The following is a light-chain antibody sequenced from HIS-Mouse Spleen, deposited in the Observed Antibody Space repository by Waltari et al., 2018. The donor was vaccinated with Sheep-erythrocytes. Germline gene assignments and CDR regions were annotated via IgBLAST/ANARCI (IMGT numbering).Light chain of an antibody. CDR2: AAS. J-gene: IGKJ3*01. CDR3: QQSYSTPQFT. CDR1: QGISSY. Sequence: DIQLTQSPSFLSASVGDRVTITCRASQGISSYLNWYQQKPGKAPKLRIYAASSLQSGVPSRFSGSGSGTDFTLTISSLQPEDFATYYCQQSYSTPQFTFGPGTKVDIK. V-gene: IGKV1-39*01.